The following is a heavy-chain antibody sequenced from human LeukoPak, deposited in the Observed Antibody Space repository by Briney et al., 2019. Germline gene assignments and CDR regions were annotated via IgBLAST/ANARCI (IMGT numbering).Heavy chain of an antibody. CDR1: GLTFSSSW. Sequence: PGGSLRLSCAVSGLTFSSSWMDWVRQAPGKGLEWVASINPDGIKRYSADSVKGRFTISRDNARNSLYQQMDSLRVEDTAFYYCARDLAFSRLDYWGQGVLVTVSS. D-gene: IGHD2/OR15-2a*01. V-gene: IGHV3-7*01. J-gene: IGHJ4*02. CDR2: INPDGIKR. CDR3: ARDLAFSRLDY.